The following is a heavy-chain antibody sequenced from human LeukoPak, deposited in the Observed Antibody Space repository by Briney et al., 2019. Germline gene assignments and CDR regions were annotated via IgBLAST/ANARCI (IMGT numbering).Heavy chain of an antibody. V-gene: IGHV4-59*01. CDR2: IYYSGST. CDR1: GGSISSYY. D-gene: IGHD3-10*01. CDR3: ARAQLMVRGVIALIDY. Sequence: SETLSLTCTVSGGSISSYYWSWIRQPPGKGLEWIGYIYYSGSTNYNPSLKSRVTISVDTSKNQFSLKLSSVTAADTAVYYCARAQLMVRGVIALIDYWGQGTLVTVSS. J-gene: IGHJ4*02.